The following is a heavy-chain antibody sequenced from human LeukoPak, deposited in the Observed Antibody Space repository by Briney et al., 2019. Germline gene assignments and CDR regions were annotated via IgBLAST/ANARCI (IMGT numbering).Heavy chain of an antibody. CDR3: ARGYTSGWYPVFADY. CDR1: GGSFSGYY. CDR2: INHSGST. Sequence: PSETLSLTCAVYGGSFSGYYWSWIRQPPGKGLEWIGEINHSGSTNYNPPPKSRVTISVDTSKNQFSLKLSSVTAADTAVYYCARGYTSGWYPVFADYWGQGTLVTVSS. J-gene: IGHJ4*02. V-gene: IGHV4-34*01. D-gene: IGHD6-19*01.